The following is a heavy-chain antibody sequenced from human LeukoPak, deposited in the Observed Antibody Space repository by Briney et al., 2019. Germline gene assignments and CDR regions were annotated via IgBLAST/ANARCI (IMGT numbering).Heavy chain of an antibody. J-gene: IGHJ2*01. Sequence: ASVKVSCKASGYTFTDYYIHWVRQAPGQGLEWMGRISPNRGGTNYAQEFQGRVTMTRDTSISTAYMELSRLTSDDTALYYCAREQSWSFDLWGRGTLVTVSS. CDR3: AREQSWSFDL. CDR2: ISPNRGGT. V-gene: IGHV1-2*06. CDR1: GYTFTDYY.